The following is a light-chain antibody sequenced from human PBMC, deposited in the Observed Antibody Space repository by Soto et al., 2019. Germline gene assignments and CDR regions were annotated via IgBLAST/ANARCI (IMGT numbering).Light chain of an antibody. V-gene: IGKV1-5*01. CDR2: DAS. J-gene: IGKJ1*01. CDR1: RSISSW. CDR3: QQYNSYWT. Sequence: DILMTQSPSTLSASVGDRVTITCRASRSISSWLAWYQQKPGKAPKLLIYDASSLESGVPSRFSGSGSGTEFTLTISSLQPDDFATYYCQQYNSYWTFGQGTKVDIK.